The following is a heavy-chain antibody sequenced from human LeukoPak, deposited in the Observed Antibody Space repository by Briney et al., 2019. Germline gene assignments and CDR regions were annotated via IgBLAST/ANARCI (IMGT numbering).Heavy chain of an antibody. CDR3: AKNWYSSSL. CDR2: ISASGVTT. J-gene: IGHJ4*02. D-gene: IGHD6-13*01. CDR1: GFTFSSYA. V-gene: IGHV3-23*01. Sequence: GGSLRLSCAASGFTFSSYAMSWVRQAPGKGLEWVSTISASGVTTYYADSVKGRFTISRDNSKNTLYLQLNSLRAEDTAVYYCAKNWYSSSLWGQGTLVTVSS.